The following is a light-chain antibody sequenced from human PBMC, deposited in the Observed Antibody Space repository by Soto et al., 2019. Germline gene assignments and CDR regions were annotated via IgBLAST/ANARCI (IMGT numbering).Light chain of an antibody. CDR2: DVS. V-gene: IGKV1-33*01. J-gene: IGKJ4*01. CDR3: QQFESLPL. Sequence: DIQMTQSPPSLSASIGDRVTITCQASQDIRNNLNWYQQKPGEAPKLLIYDVSNLQTGVPSRFSGRGSGTDFSFTISSLQPEDIGKYYCQQFESLPLVGGGTTVDIK. CDR1: QDIRNN.